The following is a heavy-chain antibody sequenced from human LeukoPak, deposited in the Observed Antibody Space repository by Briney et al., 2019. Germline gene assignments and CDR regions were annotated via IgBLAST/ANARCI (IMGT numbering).Heavy chain of an antibody. CDR2: IKQDGSEK. CDR3: TRDSAGNDY. V-gene: IGHV3-7*01. CDR1: GFTFSTYW. Sequence: PGGSLRLSCAASGFTFSTYWMSWVRQAPGEGLEWVANIKQDGSEKYYIDSVKGRFTISRDNAKNSLYLQMNSLRAEDTAMYYCTRDSAGNDYWGQGTLVTVSS. D-gene: IGHD6-13*01. J-gene: IGHJ4*02.